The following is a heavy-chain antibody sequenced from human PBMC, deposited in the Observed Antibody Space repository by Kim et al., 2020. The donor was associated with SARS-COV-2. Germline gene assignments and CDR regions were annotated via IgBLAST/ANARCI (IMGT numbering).Heavy chain of an antibody. CDR1: GDSVSINSAA. CDR3: ARSRPYYDFWSGYSEGFCFDY. J-gene: IGHJ4*02. D-gene: IGHD3-3*01. V-gene: IGHV6-1*01. Sequence: SQTLSLTCAISGDSVSINSAAWNWIRQSPSRGLEWLGRTYYRSKWYNDYAVSVKSRITINPDTSKNQFSLQLNSVTPEDTAVYYCARSRPYYDFWSGYSEGFCFDYWGQGTLVTVSS. CDR2: TYYRSKWYN.